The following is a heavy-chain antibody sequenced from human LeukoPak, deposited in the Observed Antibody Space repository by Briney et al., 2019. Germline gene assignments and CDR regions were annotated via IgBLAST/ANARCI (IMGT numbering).Heavy chain of an antibody. D-gene: IGHD2-2*01. CDR2: IIPIFGTA. CDR1: GGTFSSYA. Sequence: AASVKVSCKASGGTFSSYAISWVRQAPGQGLEWMGGIIPIFGTANYAQKFQGRVTITADESTSTAYMELSSLRSEDTAVYYCARRYCSSTSCYGPYYGMDVWGQGTTVTVSS. CDR3: ARRYCSSTSCYGPYYGMDV. J-gene: IGHJ6*02. V-gene: IGHV1-69*13.